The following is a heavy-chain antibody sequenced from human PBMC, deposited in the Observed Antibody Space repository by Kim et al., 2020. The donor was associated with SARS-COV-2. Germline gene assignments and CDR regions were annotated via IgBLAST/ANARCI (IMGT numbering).Heavy chain of an antibody. Sequence: SVKVSCKASGGTFSSYAISWVRQAPGQGLEWMGGIIPIFGTANYAQKFQGRVTITADESTSTAYMELSSLRSEDTAVYYCARLETYYYDSSGYPPAEYFQHWGQGTLVTVSS. V-gene: IGHV1-69*13. CDR3: ARLETYYYDSSGYPPAEYFQH. CDR1: GGTFSSYA. CDR2: IIPIFGTA. J-gene: IGHJ1*01. D-gene: IGHD3-22*01.